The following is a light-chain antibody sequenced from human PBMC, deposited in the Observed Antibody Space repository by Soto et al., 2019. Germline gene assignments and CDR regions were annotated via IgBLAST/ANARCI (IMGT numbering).Light chain of an antibody. CDR2: LEGSGSY. CDR1: SGHSSYI. Sequence: QDVLTQSSSASASLGSSVKLTCTLSSGHSSYIIAWHQQQPGKAPRYLMKLEGSGSYNKGSGVPDRFSGSSSGADRYLTISNLQFEDEADYYCETWDSNAVVFGGGTKLTVL. CDR3: ETWDSNAVV. J-gene: IGLJ3*02. V-gene: IGLV4-60*02.